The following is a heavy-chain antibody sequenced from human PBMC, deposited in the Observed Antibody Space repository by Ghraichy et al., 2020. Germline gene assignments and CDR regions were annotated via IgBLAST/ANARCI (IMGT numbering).Heavy chain of an antibody. CDR3: AKDSGGAYGYDFWSGYYPNYYYYYGMDV. V-gene: IGHV3-9*01. Sequence: GGSLRLSCAASGFTFDDYAMHWVRQAPGKGLEWVSGISWNSGSIGYADSVKGRFTISRDNAKNSLYLQMNSLRAEDTALYYCAKDSGGAYGYDFWSGYYPNYYYYYGMDVWGQGTTVTVSS. CDR1: GFTFDDYA. D-gene: IGHD3-3*01. CDR2: ISWNSGSI. J-gene: IGHJ6*02.